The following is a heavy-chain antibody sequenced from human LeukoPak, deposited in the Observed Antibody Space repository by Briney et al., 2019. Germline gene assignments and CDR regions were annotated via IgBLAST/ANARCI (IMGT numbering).Heavy chain of an antibody. J-gene: IGHJ4*02. CDR2: IWYDGSNE. CDR3: AREVDCSGGRCYRGEFDY. Sequence: PGRSLRLSCATSGFTFSTYAMHWVRQAPGKGLEWVAVIWYDGSNEHYADSVKGRFTISRDNCRNTLYLQMNSLRVADTAVYYCAREVDCSGGRCYRGEFDYWGQGTLVTVSS. D-gene: IGHD2-15*01. CDR1: GFTFSTYA. V-gene: IGHV3-33*01.